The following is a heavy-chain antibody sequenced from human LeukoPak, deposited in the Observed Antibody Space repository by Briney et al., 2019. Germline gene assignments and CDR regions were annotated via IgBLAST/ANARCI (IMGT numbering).Heavy chain of an antibody. J-gene: IGHJ4*02. CDR2: ISSSSSYI. V-gene: IGHV3-21*01. CDR1: GFTFSSYS. CDR3: ARGYCSSTSCLHY. D-gene: IGHD2-2*01. Sequence: GGSLRLSCAASGFTFSSYSMNWVRQAPGKGLEWVSSISSSSSYIYYADSVKGRFTISRDNAKNSLYLQMNSLRAEDTAVYYCARGYCSSTSCLHYWGQGTLVTVSS.